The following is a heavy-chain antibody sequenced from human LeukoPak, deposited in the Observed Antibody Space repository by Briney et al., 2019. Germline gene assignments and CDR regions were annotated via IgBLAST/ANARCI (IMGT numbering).Heavy chain of an antibody. CDR3: ARSQDERLDRSAFDI. CDR1: GYTFTSYG. Sequence: GASVKVSCKASGYTFTSYGISWVRQAPGQGLEWMGVIIPIFGTANYAQKFQGRVTITADESTSTAYMELSSLRSEDTAVYYCARSQDERLDRSAFDIWGQGTMVTVSS. D-gene: IGHD1-1*01. CDR2: IIPIFGTA. J-gene: IGHJ3*02. V-gene: IGHV1-69*13.